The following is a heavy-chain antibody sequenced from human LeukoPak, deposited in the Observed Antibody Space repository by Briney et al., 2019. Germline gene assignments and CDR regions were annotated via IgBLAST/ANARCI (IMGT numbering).Heavy chain of an antibody. CDR3: ATWAFYHNLDV. CDR1: GFTLGAFA. V-gene: IGHV3-43*02. J-gene: IGHJ6*02. Sequence: GGSLRLSCAASGFTLGAFAMLWVRQAPGKGLEWVSLINKDGSNTYYADSVKGRFTISRDNSKDSLYLQMNSLRTEDSALYYCATWAFYHNLDVWGQGITVIVSS. CDR2: INKDGSNT. D-gene: IGHD1-14*01.